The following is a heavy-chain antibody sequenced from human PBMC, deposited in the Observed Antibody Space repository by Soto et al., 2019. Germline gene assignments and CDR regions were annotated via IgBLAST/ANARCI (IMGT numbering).Heavy chain of an antibody. D-gene: IGHD3-16*01. Sequence: GGSLRLSCAASGFTFRSYAMSWVRQAPGKGLEWVSAISCSGGSTYYADSVKGRFTIARDNSKNTLYLQMNSLRAEDTAVYYCAKDAMIPFGGVIARPFDSWGQGT. CDR2: ISCSGGST. CDR1: GFTFRSYA. V-gene: IGHV3-23*01. J-gene: IGHJ4*02. CDR3: AKDAMIPFGGVIARPFDS.